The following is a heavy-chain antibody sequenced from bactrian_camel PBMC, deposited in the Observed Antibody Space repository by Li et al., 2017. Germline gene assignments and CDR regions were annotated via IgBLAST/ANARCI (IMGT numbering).Heavy chain of an antibody. CDR3: AASSGKTYGGSWARDYEYDF. D-gene: IGHD6*01. V-gene: IGHV3S25*01. J-gene: IGHJ4*01. CDR1: GFTFSSYW. Sequence: QLVESGGGLVQPEGSLRLSCAASGFTFSSYWMYWVRQAPGKGLEWVSSISSLGALTYYADSVKGQFTISRDNAKNTVYLQMNSLKPEDTAMYYCAASSGKTYGGSWARDYEYDFWGQGTQVTVS. CDR2: ISSLGALT.